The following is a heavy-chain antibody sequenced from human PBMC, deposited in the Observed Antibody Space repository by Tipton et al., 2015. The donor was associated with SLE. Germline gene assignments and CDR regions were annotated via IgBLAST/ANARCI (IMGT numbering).Heavy chain of an antibody. Sequence: QSGPEVKKPGATVKISCKVSGNIFVEYYIHWVQQAPGKGLEWVGLVDPENGETRYSENFQGRVTITADTSTDTAYMEVNSLRSEDTAVYYCATVYYTKYNWCESWGQGTLVSVSS. V-gene: IGHV1-69-2*01. J-gene: IGHJ5*01. D-gene: IGHD1-26*01. CDR1: GNIFVEYY. CDR3: ATVYYTKYNWCES. CDR2: VDPENGET.